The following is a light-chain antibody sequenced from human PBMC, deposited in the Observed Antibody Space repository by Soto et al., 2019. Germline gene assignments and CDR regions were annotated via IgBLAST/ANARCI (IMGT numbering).Light chain of an antibody. CDR3: QQFNNYPS. Sequence: AIQLTHSPSSLSASVGDRVTITCRASQGISSALAWYQQKPGKAPKLLIYDASSLESGVPSRFSGSGSGTDFTLTISSLQPEDFATYYCQQFNNYPSFGGGTKVEIK. V-gene: IGKV1D-13*01. J-gene: IGKJ4*01. CDR2: DAS. CDR1: QGISSA.